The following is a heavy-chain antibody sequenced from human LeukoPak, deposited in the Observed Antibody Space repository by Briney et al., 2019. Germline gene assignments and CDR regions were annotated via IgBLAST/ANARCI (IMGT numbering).Heavy chain of an antibody. D-gene: IGHD6-6*01. CDR2: INPNSGGT. CDR1: GYTFTGYY. CDR3: ARVAPWSSSSYYYYYYMDV. J-gene: IGHJ6*03. Sequence: ASVKVSCKSSGYTFTGYYMHWVRQATGQGLEWMGWINPNSGGTNYAQKFQGRVTMTRDTSISTAYMELSRLRSDDTAVYYCARVAPWSSSSYYYYYYMDVWGKGTTVTVSS. V-gene: IGHV1-2*02.